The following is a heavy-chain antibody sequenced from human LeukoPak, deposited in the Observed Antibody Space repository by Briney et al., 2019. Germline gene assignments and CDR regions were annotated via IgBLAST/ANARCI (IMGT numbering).Heavy chain of an antibody. D-gene: IGHD5-18*01. CDR1: GFTFSDYY. CDR3: ATGLLYGYPPGDY. V-gene: IGHV3-11*01. CDR2: ISSSGGTI. J-gene: IGHJ4*02. Sequence: PGGSLRPSCAASGFTFSDYYMSWIRQAPGKGLEWVSYISSSGGTIYYADSVKGRFTISRDNAKNSLYLQMNSLRAEDTAVYYCATGLLYGYPPGDYWGQGTLVTVSS.